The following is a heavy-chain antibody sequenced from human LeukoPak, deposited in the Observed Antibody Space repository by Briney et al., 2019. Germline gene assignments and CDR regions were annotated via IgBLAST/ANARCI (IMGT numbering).Heavy chain of an antibody. CDR3: ARQTGSGMFILP. CDR1: GVSISSSNSY. D-gene: IGHD3-3*01. Sequence: SETLSLTCTVSGVSISSSNSYWGWIRQPPGKGLEWIGSIYYSGNTYYNAPLKSQVSISIDTPKNQFSLKLTSVTAADTAVYYCARQTGSGMFILPGGQGTLVTVSS. J-gene: IGHJ4*02. V-gene: IGHV4-39*01. CDR2: IYYSGNT.